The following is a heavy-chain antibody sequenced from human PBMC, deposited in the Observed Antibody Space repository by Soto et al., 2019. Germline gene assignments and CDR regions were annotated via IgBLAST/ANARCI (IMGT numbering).Heavy chain of an antibody. CDR1: GYTFSKYW. CDR3: ARPGTNSFDPFDY. CDR2: IYPGDSDT. V-gene: IGHV5-51*07. D-gene: IGHD1-1*01. J-gene: IGHJ4*02. Sequence: GASQKISCKGSGYTFSKYWIGWVHQMPGKGLEWMGIIYPGDSDTRYSPSFQGQVTISADKSISTAYLQWSGLKASDTAMYYCARPGTNSFDPFDYWGQGTPVTVSS.